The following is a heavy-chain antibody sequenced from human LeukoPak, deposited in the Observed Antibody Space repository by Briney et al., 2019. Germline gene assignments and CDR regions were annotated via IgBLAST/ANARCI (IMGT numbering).Heavy chain of an antibody. CDR2: ISSSSSYI. Sequence: PGGSLRLSCAASRFTFSSYSMNWVRQAPGKGLEWVSSISSSSSYIYYADSVKGRFTISRDNAKNSLYLQMNSLRAEDTAVYYCARTRAAAPPLYGMDVWGQGITVTVSS. D-gene: IGHD6-13*01. J-gene: IGHJ6*02. CDR3: ARTRAAAPPLYGMDV. CDR1: RFTFSSYS. V-gene: IGHV3-21*01.